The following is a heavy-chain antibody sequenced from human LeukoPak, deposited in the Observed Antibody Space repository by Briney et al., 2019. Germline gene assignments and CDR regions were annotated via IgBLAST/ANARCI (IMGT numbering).Heavy chain of an antibody. CDR3: TRNSGWYGLS. J-gene: IGHJ1*01. CDR2: IYSGGST. V-gene: IGHV3-53*01. CDR1: GFTVSSNY. D-gene: IGHD6-19*01. Sequence: GGSLRLSCAASGFTVSSNYMSWVRQAPGKGLEWVSIIYSGGSTFYEDSVKGRFTISRDNSNNTLFLHLNSLRGEDTAVYYCTRNSGWYGLSWGQGTLVTVSS.